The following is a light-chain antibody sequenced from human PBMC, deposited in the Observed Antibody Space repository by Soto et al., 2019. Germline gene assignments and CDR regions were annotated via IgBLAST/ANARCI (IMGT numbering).Light chain of an antibody. V-gene: IGKV1-39*01. CDR2: SAS. CDR3: QGSYSTPLT. CDR1: QSISGW. J-gene: IGKJ1*01. Sequence: DDQMTQSPSTVSASVGERVTIACVASQSISGWLAWYQQRPGTAPKLMIYSASSLQSGVPSRFSGSGSGTDFTLTISSLQPEDFAPYYRQGSYSTPLTFGPGTKVDIK.